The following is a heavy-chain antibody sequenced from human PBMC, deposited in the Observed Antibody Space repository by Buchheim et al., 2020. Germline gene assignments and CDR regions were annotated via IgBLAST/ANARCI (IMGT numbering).Heavy chain of an antibody. D-gene: IGHD6-19*01. CDR2: IHYSGRT. CDR3: ARTGDSTGKLDY. CDR1: GASITTYY. Sequence: QVQLQESGPGLVKPSETLSLTCTVSGASITTYYWSWIRQPPGKGLEWIGYIHYSGRTNYNPSLKSRLTISADTSKNQLSLKLSSVTAADTAVYYGARTGDSTGKLDYWGQGTL. V-gene: IGHV4-59*01. J-gene: IGHJ4*02.